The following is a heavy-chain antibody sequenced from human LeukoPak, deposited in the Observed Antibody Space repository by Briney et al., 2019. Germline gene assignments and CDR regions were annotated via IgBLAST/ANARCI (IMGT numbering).Heavy chain of an antibody. D-gene: IGHD3-10*01. Sequence: GGSLRLSCVASGFTFSSYAMHWVRQAPGKGLEWVTVISYDGSNKYYADSVKGRFTISRDNSKHTLYLQMNSLRAEDTALYFCARDSGSYYIRYYFDYWGQGTLVTVSS. CDR2: ISYDGSNK. V-gene: IGHV3-30*04. CDR3: ARDSGSYYIRYYFDY. CDR1: GFTFSSYA. J-gene: IGHJ4*02.